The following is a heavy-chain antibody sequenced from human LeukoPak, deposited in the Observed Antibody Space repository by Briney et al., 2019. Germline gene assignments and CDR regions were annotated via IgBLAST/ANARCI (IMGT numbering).Heavy chain of an antibody. D-gene: IGHD2-2*01. CDR1: GYSISSGYY. Sequence: PSETLYLTCGVSGYSISSGYYWGWIRQPPGKGLQWIGTIYHTGSTYYKPSLKSRVTISVDMSKNQFSLKLSSVTAADTAVYYCARQLFTTSRHFDSWGQGTLVTVSS. CDR2: IYHTGST. J-gene: IGHJ4*02. CDR3: ARQLFTTSRHFDS. V-gene: IGHV4-38-2*01.